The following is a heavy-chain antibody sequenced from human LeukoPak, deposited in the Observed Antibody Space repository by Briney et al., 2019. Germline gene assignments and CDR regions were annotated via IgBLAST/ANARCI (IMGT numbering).Heavy chain of an antibody. V-gene: IGHV3-74*01. Sequence: PGGSLRLSCIASGFSFSGHWMHWARQLPGKGLVWVSRISPTGSTTSYADSVKGRFTVSRDNAKNTLYLQVNKLRAEDTAVYYCARGPNSNWSGLDFWGQGTLLTVSS. J-gene: IGHJ4*02. CDR3: ARGPNSNWSGLDF. CDR1: GFSFSGHW. D-gene: IGHD6-6*01. CDR2: ISPTGSTT.